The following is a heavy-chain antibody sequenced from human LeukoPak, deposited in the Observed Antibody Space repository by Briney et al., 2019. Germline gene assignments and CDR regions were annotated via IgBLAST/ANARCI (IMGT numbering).Heavy chain of an antibody. CDR3: ARERYSNSWFIDY. V-gene: IGHV4-59*01. CDR2: IYYSGST. CDR1: GGSMRSYY. Sequence: SETLSLTCTVSGGSMRSYYWSWIRQPPGKGLEWIGYIYYSGSTNYNPSLESRVTISVDTSKNQFSLKLTSVTAADTAVYYCARERYSNSWFIDYWGQGTLVTVSS. D-gene: IGHD6-13*01. J-gene: IGHJ4*02.